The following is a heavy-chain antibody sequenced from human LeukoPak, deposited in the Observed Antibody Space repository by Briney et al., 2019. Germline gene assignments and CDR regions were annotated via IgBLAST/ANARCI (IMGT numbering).Heavy chain of an antibody. CDR1: GGSISSSSYY. J-gene: IGHJ4*02. D-gene: IGHD1-26*01. CDR3: ARGRRIVGATTLFDY. CDR2: IYYSGST. Sequence: TSETLSLTCTVSGGSISSSSYYWGWIRQPPGKGLEWIGSIYYSGSTYYNPSLKSRVTISVDTSKNQFSLKLSSVTAADTAVYYCARGRRIVGATTLFDYWGQGTLVTVSS. V-gene: IGHV4-39*01.